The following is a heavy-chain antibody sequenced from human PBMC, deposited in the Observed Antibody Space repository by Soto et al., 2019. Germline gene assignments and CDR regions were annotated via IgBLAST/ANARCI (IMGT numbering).Heavy chain of an antibody. V-gene: IGHV3-33*01. Sequence: GGSLRLSCAASGFTFSSYGMHWVRQAPGKGLEWVAVIWYDGSNKYYADSVKGRFTISRDNSKNTLYLQMNSLRAEDTAVYYCARDQKDDSSGYYLDYCGQGTLVTVSS. D-gene: IGHD3-22*01. CDR2: IWYDGSNK. CDR3: ARDQKDDSSGYYLDY. CDR1: GFTFSSYG. J-gene: IGHJ4*02.